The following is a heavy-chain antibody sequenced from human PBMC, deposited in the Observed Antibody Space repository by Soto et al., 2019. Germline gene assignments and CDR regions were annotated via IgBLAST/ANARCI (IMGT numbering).Heavy chain of an antibody. J-gene: IGHJ3*02. CDR3: ARDLVRALTELDAFDI. V-gene: IGHV4-4*07. D-gene: IGHD3-10*01. CDR2: IYTSGST. Sequence: SETLSLTCTVSVGSISSYYWSWILQAAGKGLEWIGRIYTSGSTNYNPSLKSRGTMSVDKSKNQFSMKLSSVTAADTAIYYCARDLVRALTELDAFDIWGQGNRVAVS. CDR1: VGSISSYY.